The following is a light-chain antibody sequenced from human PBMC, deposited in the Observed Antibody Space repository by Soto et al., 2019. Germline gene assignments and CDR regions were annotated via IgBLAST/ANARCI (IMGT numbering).Light chain of an antibody. CDR2: LAP. V-gene: IGKV2-28*01. CDR3: MQALKSQYT. CDR1: QSLLHRNGYNY. Sequence: DIVMTQSPLSLPVTPGEPASMSCRSSQSLLHRNGYNYLEWYVQKPGQAPHLLIFLAPNRASGGPGRFSGGGSGTDCTQKISRAEPEDVGVYYCMQALKSQYTFGQGTK. J-gene: IGKJ2*01.